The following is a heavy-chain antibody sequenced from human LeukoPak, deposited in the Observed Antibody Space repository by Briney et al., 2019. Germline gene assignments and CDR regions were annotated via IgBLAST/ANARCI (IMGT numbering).Heavy chain of an antibody. Sequence: PGGSLRLSCAASGFTFSSYSMNWVRQAPGEGLEWVSYISSDSRTIYYADSVKGRFTISRDNAKNSLYLQMKSLRDEDTAVYYCARYGSGTSYITNYFDYWGQGTLVTVSS. CDR3: ARYGSGTSYITNYFDY. CDR2: ISSDSRTI. J-gene: IGHJ4*02. V-gene: IGHV3-48*02. CDR1: GFTFSSYS. D-gene: IGHD3-10*01.